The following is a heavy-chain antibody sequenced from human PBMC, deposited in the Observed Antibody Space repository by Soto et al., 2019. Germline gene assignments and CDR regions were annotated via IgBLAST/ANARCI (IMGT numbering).Heavy chain of an antibody. CDR2: IKSKADGGTP. J-gene: IGHJ4*02. D-gene: IGHD2-15*01. Sequence: EVQLVESGGGLVEPGGSLRLSCVVSGFTFSNAWMRWVRQAPGKGLEWVGRIKSKADGGTPEYAASVEGRFTISRDDSKNTLDLQLDGLKTEDTAVYYCSTGLRWTSTDDYWGQGTLVTVSS. CDR1: GFTFSNAW. V-gene: IGHV3-15*01. CDR3: STGLRWTSTDDY.